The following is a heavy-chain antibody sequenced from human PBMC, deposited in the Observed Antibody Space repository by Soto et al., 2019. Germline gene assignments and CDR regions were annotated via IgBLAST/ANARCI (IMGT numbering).Heavy chain of an antibody. J-gene: IGHJ5*02. D-gene: IGHD2-8*01. CDR3: ARGTYCTNGVCSSYNWFDP. V-gene: IGHV3-7*03. CDR2: IKQDGSEK. CDR1: GFTFSRYW. Sequence: GGSLRLSCAASGFTFSRYWMSWVRQAPGKGLEWVANIKQDGSEKYYVDSVKGRFTISRDNAKNSLYLQMNSLRAEDTAVYYCARGTYCTNGVCSSYNWFDPWGQGTLVTVSS.